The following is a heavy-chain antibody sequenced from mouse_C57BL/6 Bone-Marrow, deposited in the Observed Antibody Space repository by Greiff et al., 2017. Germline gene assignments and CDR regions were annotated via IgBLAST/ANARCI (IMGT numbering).Heavy chain of an antibody. CDR1: GFTFTDYY. Sequence: EVKLVESGGGLVQPGGSLSLSCAASGFTFTDYYMSWVRQPPGKALEWLGFIRNKANGYTTEYSASVKGRFTISRDNSQSILYLQMNALRAEDSPTYYCARYRYDGYRYYYAMDYWGQGTSVTVSS. J-gene: IGHJ4*01. V-gene: IGHV7-3*01. CDR3: ARYRYDGYRYYYAMDY. D-gene: IGHD2-3*01. CDR2: IRNKANGYTT.